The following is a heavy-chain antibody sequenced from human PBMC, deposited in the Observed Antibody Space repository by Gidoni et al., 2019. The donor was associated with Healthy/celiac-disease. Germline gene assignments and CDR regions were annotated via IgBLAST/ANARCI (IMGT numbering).Heavy chain of an antibody. J-gene: IGHJ4*02. V-gene: IGHV3-30*18. D-gene: IGHD6-13*01. Sequence: QVQLVESGGGVVQPGRSLRLSCAASGFTFSSYGMHWVRQAPGKGLEWVAVISYDGSNKYYADSVKGRFTISRDNSKNTLYLQMNSLRAEDTAVYYCANALSSSWGPDYWGQGTLVTVSS. CDR1: GFTFSSYG. CDR3: ANALSSSWGPDY. CDR2: ISYDGSNK.